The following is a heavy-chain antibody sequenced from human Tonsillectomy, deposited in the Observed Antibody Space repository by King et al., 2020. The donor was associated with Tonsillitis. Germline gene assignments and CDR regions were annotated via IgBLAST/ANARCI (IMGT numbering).Heavy chain of an antibody. CDR2: IYTSGST. V-gene: IGHV4-4*07. D-gene: IGHD2-21*02. CDR3: ARDVSVPPIPKAFDI. CDR1: GGSISNYY. Sequence: QLQESGPGLVKPSETLSLTCTVSGGSISNYYWSWIRQPAGKGLEWIGRIYTSGSTNYNPSLESRVTMSVDTSKNKFYLKLSSVTAADTAIYYCARDVSVPPIPKAFDIWGQGTMVTVSS. J-gene: IGHJ3*02.